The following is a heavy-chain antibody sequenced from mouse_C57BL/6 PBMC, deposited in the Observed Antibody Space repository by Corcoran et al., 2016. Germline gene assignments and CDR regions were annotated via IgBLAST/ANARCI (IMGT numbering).Heavy chain of an antibody. V-gene: IGHV9-3*01. CDR2: INTYSGVP. J-gene: IGHJ3*01. D-gene: IGHD2-4*01. Sequence: QIQLVQSGPELKKPGETVKISCKASGYTFTTYGMSWVKQAPGKGLKWMGWINTYSGVPTYADDFKGRFSFSLEHSASTAYLQINNLKNEDTATYFWARSGGDYDRFAYWGQGTLVTVSA. CDR3: ARSGGDYDRFAY. CDR1: GYTFTTYG.